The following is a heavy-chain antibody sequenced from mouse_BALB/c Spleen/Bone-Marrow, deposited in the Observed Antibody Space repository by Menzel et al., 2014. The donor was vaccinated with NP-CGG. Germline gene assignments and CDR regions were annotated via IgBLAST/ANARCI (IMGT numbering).Heavy chain of an antibody. CDR1: GFDFSRYW. V-gene: IGHV4-1*02. CDR3: ARQGYYGYSDY. J-gene: IGHJ2*01. Sequence: EVMLVESGGGLVQPGGSLKLSCAASGFDFSRYWMSWVRQAPGKGLEWIGEINPDSSTINYAPSLKDKSIISRDNAKNTLYLQMSKVRSEDTALYYCARQGYYGYSDYWGQGTTLTVSS. D-gene: IGHD1-2*01. CDR2: INPDSSTI.